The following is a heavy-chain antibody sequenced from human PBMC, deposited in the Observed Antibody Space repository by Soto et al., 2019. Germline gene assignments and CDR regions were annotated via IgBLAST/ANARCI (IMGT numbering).Heavy chain of an antibody. CDR1: GGSISSYY. D-gene: IGHD3-9*01. V-gene: IGHV4-59*01. Sequence: SGTLCLTCTVSGGSISSYYWSWIRQPPGKGLEWIGYIYYSGSTNYNPSLKSRVTISVDTSKNQFSLKLSSVTAADTAVYYCARYARILRYFDWSDAFDIWGQGTMVTVS. CDR3: ARYARILRYFDWSDAFDI. J-gene: IGHJ3*02. CDR2: IYYSGST.